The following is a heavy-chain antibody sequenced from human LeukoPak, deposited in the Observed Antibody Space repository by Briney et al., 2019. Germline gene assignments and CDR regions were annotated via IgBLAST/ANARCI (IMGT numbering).Heavy chain of an antibody. CDR3: ARGGGSSTSKNWFDP. J-gene: IGHJ5*02. D-gene: IGHD3-16*01. Sequence: GGSLRLSCAASGFTFSSYSMNWIRQAPGKGLEWVSSISRSSSYIYYADSVKGRFTISRDNSKNSLSLQTTSMRTEDPCVSYRARGGGSSTSKNWFDPWGQGTLVTVSS. V-gene: IGHV3-21*01. CDR2: ISRSSSYI. CDR1: GFTFSSYS.